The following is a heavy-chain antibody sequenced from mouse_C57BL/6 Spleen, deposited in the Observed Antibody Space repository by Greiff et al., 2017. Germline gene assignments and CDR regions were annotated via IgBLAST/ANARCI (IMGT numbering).Heavy chain of an antibody. V-gene: IGHV1-81*01. J-gene: IGHJ4*01. CDR3: ARSKLDYYAMDY. Sequence: QVHVKQSGAELARPGASVKLSCKASGYTFTSYGISWVKQRTGQGLEWIGEIYPRSGNTYYNEKFKGKATLTADKSSSTAYMELRSLTSEDSAVYFCARSKLDYYAMDYWGQGTSVTVSS. CDR2: IYPRSGNT. CDR1: GYTFTSYG. D-gene: IGHD1-3*01.